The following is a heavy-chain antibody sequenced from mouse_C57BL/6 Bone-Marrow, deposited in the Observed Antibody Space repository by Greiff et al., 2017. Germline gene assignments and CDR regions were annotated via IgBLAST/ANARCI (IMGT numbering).Heavy chain of an antibody. J-gene: IGHJ2*01. CDR1: GYTFTSYW. V-gene: IGHV1-52*01. CDR3: ARNYYGSSCGVLYYFDY. CDR2: IDPSDSET. D-gene: IGHD1-1*01. Sequence: QVQLQQPGAELVRPGSSVKLSCKASGYTFTSYWMHWVKQRPIQGLEWIGNIDPSDSETHYNQKFKDKATLTVDKSSSTAYMQLSSLTSEDSAVYYYARNYYGSSCGVLYYFDYWGQGTTLTVSS.